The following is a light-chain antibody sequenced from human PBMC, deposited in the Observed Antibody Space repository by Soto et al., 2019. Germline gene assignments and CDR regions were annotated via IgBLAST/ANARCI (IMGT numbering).Light chain of an antibody. V-gene: IGLV2-14*01. J-gene: IGLJ1*01. CDR1: STDVGDSNH. CDR2: EVX. CDR3: KSQTTRRSLV. Sequence: QSVLTQPASVSGSPGQSITISCTGTSTDVGDSNHVSWYQHHPGKAPKLIIYEVXYRPSAISNRFSGSKSAYTASLTISGLQAEDEADYYCKSQTTRRSLVFGTGTKVTLL.